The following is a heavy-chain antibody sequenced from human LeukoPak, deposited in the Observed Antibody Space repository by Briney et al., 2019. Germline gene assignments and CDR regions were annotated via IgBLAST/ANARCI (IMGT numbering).Heavy chain of an antibody. J-gene: IGHJ5*02. CDR2: ISAGGDST. D-gene: IGHD3-10*01. Sequence: GGSLRLSRAASGFTFSSYAMSWVRQAPGKGLEWVSGISAGGDSTYYADSVKGRFTISRDNFKNTLYLQMNSLRAEDTAVYYCAKDDQVWFGELLLNWFDPWGQGTLVTVSS. CDR1: GFTFSSYA. V-gene: IGHV3-23*01. CDR3: AKDDQVWFGELLLNWFDP.